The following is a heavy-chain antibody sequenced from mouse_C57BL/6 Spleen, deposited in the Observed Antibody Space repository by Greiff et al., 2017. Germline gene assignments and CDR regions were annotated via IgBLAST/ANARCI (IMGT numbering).Heavy chain of an antibody. CDR3: ARVYYGSSYAMDY. Sequence: VQLKESGPELVKPGASVKMSCKASGYTFTHYNMHWVKQSHGKSLEWIGYINPNNGGTSYNQKFKGKATLTVNKSSSTAYMELRSLTSEDSAVYYCARVYYGSSYAMDYWGQGTSVTVSS. J-gene: IGHJ4*01. CDR2: INPNNGGT. D-gene: IGHD1-1*01. V-gene: IGHV1-22*01. CDR1: GYTFTHYN.